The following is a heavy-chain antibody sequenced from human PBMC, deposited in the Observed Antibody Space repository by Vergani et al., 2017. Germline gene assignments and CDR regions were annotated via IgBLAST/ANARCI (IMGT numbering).Heavy chain of an antibody. Sequence: QLQLQESGPGLVKPSETLSLTCTVSGGSISSSSYYWGWIRQPPGKGLEWIGEIYHSGSTNYNPSLKSRVTISVDKSKNQFSLKLSSVTAADTAVYYCARSRSRGFDPWGQGTLVTVSS. CDR1: GGSISSSSYY. CDR3: ARSRSRGFDP. D-gene: IGHD5/OR15-5a*01. CDR2: IYHSGST. V-gene: IGHV4-39*07. J-gene: IGHJ5*02.